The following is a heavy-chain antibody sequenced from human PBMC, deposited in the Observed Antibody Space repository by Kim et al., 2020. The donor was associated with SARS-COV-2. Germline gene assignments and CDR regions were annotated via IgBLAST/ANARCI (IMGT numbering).Heavy chain of an antibody. Sequence: GGSLRLSCAASGFTFSNAWMSWVRQAPGKGLEWVGRIKSKTDGGTTDYAAPVKGRFTISRDDTKNTLYLQMNSLKTEDTAVYYCTTEEKVGATVYWGQGTLVTVSS. V-gene: IGHV3-15*01. CDR1: GFTFSNAW. D-gene: IGHD1-26*01. CDR2: IKSKTDGGTT. CDR3: TTEEKVGATVY. J-gene: IGHJ4*02.